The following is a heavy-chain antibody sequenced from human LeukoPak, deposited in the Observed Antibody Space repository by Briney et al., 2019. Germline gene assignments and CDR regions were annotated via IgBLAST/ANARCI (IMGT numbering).Heavy chain of an antibody. CDR2: INHSGST. J-gene: IGHJ3*02. V-gene: IGHV4-34*01. Sequence: SETLSLTCAVYGGSFSGYYWSWIRQPPGKGLEWIGEINHSGSTNYNPSLKSRVTISVDTSKNQFSLKLSSVTAADTAVYYCARHLSARDAFDIWGQGTMVTVSS. CDR3: ARHLSARDAFDI. D-gene: IGHD2/OR15-2a*01. CDR1: GGSFSGYY.